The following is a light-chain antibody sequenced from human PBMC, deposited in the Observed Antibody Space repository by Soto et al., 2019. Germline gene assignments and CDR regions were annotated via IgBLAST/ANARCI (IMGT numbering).Light chain of an antibody. V-gene: IGKV1-5*03. CDR1: QGIGDW. CDR3: QHYYDHSWT. CDR2: KAS. Sequence: DIQMTQSPSTLSASVGDRVTITCRASQGIGDWLAWFQQKPGKAPKLLIYKASNLESGVPSTFSGSASGTEFPLTISSLQPDDSASYYCQHYYDHSWTFGQGTKVEIK. J-gene: IGKJ1*01.